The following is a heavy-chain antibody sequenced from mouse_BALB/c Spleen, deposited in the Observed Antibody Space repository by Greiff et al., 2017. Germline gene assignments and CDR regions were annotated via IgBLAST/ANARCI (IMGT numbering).Heavy chain of an antibody. CDR1: GYTFTDYA. D-gene: IGHD1-1*01. CDR2: ISTYYGDA. V-gene: IGHV1S137*01. J-gene: IGHJ2*01. CDR3: ARGVLRGGYFDY. Sequence: VQLQQSGAELVRPGVSVKISCKGSGYTFTDYAMHWVKQSHAKSLEWIGVISTYYGDASYNQKFKGKATMTVDKSSSTAYMELARLTSEDSAIYYCARGVLRGGYFDYWGQGTTLTVSS.